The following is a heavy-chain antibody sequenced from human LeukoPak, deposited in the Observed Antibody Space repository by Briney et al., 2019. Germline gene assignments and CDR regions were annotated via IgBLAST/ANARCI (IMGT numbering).Heavy chain of an antibody. J-gene: IGHJ4*02. V-gene: IGHV1-2*02. Sequence: ASVKVSCKASGYTFTGYYMHWVRQAPGQGLEWMGWINPNSGGTNYAQKFQGRVTMTRDTSISTAYMELSRLRSDDTAVYYCARDLGKAYCGGDCYPYYFDYWGQGTLVTVSS. CDR1: GYTFTGYY. CDR2: INPNSGGT. D-gene: IGHD2-21*01. CDR3: ARDLGKAYCGGDCYPYYFDY.